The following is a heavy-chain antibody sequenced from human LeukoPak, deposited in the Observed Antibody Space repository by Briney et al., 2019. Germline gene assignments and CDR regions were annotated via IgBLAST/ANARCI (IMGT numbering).Heavy chain of an antibody. CDR3: AREPSIVGATTGYFDY. CDR2: ISSSGSTI. D-gene: IGHD1-26*01. CDR1: GFTFSDYY. Sequence: GGSLRLSCAASGFTFSDYYMSWIRQAPGKWLGWVSYISSSGSTIYYADSVKGRFTISRDNAKNSLYLQMNSLRAEDTAVYYCAREPSIVGATTGYFDYWGQGTLVTVSS. J-gene: IGHJ4*02. V-gene: IGHV3-11*01.